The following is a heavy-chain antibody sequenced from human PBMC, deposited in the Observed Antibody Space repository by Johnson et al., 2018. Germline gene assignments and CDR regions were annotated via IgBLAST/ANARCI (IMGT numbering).Heavy chain of an antibody. D-gene: IGHD3-10*01. CDR2: IWYDGSNK. Sequence: QVQLVQSGGGVVQPGRSLRLSCAASGFTFSSYGMHWVRQAPGKGLEWVAVIWYDGSNKYYADSVKGRFTISRDNSKNTRYLQMNSLRAEDTSVYYCARVPNPMGRGRNYYYGMDVWGQGTTVTVSS. V-gene: IGHV3-33*01. CDR1: GFTFSSYG. CDR3: ARVPNPMGRGRNYYYGMDV. J-gene: IGHJ6*02.